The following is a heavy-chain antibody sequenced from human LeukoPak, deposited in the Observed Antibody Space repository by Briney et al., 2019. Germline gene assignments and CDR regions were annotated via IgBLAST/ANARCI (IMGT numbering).Heavy chain of an antibody. CDR1: GNTFIGYW. D-gene: IGHD3-10*01. CDR3: ARELITMVRGVTPIYYYYGMDV. J-gene: IGHJ6*02. CDR2: INPNSGGT. V-gene: IGHV1-2*04. Sequence: ASVKVSCKASGNTFIGYWIHWVRQAPGQGLEWMGWINPNSGGTNYAQKFQGWVTMTRDTSISTAYMELSRLRSDDTAVYYCARELITMVRGVTPIYYYYGMDVWGQGTAVTVSS.